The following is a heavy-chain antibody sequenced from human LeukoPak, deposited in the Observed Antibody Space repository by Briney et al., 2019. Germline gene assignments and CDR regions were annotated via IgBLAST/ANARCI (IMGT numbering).Heavy chain of an antibody. J-gene: IGHJ6*03. Sequence: PSETLSLTCTVSGGSISSYYWSWIRQPPGKGLEWIGYIYYSGSTNYNPSLKSRVTISVDTSKNQFSLKMNSVTAADTAVYYCARIRGYGSDYYYYYMDVWGKGTTVAVSS. V-gene: IGHV4-59*12. CDR3: ARIRGYGSDYYYYYMDV. D-gene: IGHD6-19*01. CDR1: GGSISSYY. CDR2: IYYSGST.